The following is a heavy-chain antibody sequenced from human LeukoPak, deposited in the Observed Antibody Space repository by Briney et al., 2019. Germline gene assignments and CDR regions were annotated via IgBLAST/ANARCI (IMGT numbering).Heavy chain of an antibody. V-gene: IGHV4-39*01. Sequence: PSETLSLTCTVSGGSISSSSYYWGWIRQPPGKGLEWIGSIYYSGRTYNNPSLKSRVTISVDTSKNQFSLKLSSVTAADTAVYYCARGRTFDNWGQGTLVTVSS. CDR2: IYYSGRT. CDR1: GGSISSSSYY. J-gene: IGHJ4*02. CDR3: ARGRTFDN.